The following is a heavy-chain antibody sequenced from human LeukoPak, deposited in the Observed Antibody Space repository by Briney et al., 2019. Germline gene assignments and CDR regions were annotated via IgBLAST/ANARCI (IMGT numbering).Heavy chain of an antibody. CDR1: GFTVSSTY. D-gene: IGHD3-3*01. Sequence: PGGSLRLSCVASGFTVSSTYMSWVRQAPGKGLEWVSVFFSGGATSYADSVKGRFIISRDSSKNTLYLQMNSLRAEDTAVYYCARDYDAHNSYYMDVWGKGTTVTVSS. V-gene: IGHV3-53*01. CDR2: FFSGGAT. CDR3: ARDYDAHNSYYMDV. J-gene: IGHJ6*03.